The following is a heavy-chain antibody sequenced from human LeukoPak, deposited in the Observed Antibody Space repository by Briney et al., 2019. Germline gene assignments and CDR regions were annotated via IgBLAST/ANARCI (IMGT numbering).Heavy chain of an antibody. CDR1: GGSISSYY. J-gene: IGHJ4*02. D-gene: IGHD1-26*01. CDR3: ARGDPTGRPGIAFDY. Sequence: SETLSLTCTVSGGSISSYYWSWIRQPPGKGLEGIGYFHDSRGPNYNPSLRGRASISIDTSKSQFSLELGSVTAADTAVYYCARGDPTGRPGIAFDYWAQGTLVTVSS. V-gene: IGHV4-59*01. CDR2: FHDSRGP.